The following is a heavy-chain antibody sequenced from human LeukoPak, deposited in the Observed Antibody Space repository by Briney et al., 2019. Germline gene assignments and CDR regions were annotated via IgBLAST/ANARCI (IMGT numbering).Heavy chain of an antibody. CDR2: INHSGST. J-gene: IGHJ5*02. CDR1: GGSFSGYY. CDR3: ARRVTWKKDRFGP. Sequence: SETLSLTCAVYGGSFSGYYWSWIRQPPGKGLEWIGEINHSGSTNYNPSLKSRVTISVDTSKNQFSLKLSSVTAADTAVCYCARRVTWKKDRFGPWGQGTLVTVSS. V-gene: IGHV4-34*01. D-gene: IGHD4-23*01.